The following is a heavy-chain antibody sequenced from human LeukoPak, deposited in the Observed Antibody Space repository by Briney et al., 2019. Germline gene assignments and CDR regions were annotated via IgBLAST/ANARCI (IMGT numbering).Heavy chain of an antibody. D-gene: IGHD5-18*01. CDR1: GYTFTSYD. V-gene: IGHV1-8*01. CDR3: ARTEGYSYGPPGWYFDL. CDR2: MNPNSGNT. J-gene: IGHJ2*01. Sequence: GASVKVSCKASGYTFTSYDINWVRQATGQGLEWMGWMNPNSGNTGYAQKFQGRVTMTRNTSISTAYMELSSLRSEDTAVYYCARTEGYSYGPPGWYFDLWGRGTLVTVSS.